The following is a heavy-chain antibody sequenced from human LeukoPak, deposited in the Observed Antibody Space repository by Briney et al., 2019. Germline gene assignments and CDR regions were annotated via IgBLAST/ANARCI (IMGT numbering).Heavy chain of an antibody. CDR2: IWYDGSNK. CDR3: ARDPGYSSNWYFDY. CDR1: GFTVSSYE. D-gene: IGHD6-13*01. J-gene: IGHJ4*02. Sequence: GGSLRLSCAASGFTVSSYEMNWVRQAPGKGLEWVALIWYDGSNKYYADYVKGRFTISRDNSKNTLYLQMNSLRAEDTAVYYCARDPGYSSNWYFDYWGQGTLVTVSS. V-gene: IGHV3-33*08.